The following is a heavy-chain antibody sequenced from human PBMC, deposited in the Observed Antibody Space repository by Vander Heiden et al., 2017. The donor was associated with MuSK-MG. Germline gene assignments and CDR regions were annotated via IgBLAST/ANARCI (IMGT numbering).Heavy chain of an antibody. V-gene: IGHV3-23*01. CDR3: ANDRTRRDAFDI. CDR2: ISGSGGST. J-gene: IGHJ3*02. Sequence: EVQLLESGGGLVQPGGSLRLSCAASGFTFSSYDMSWVRQAPGKGLEWVSAISGSGGSTYYADSVKGRFTISRDNSKNTLYLQMNSLRAEDTAVYYCANDRTRRDAFDIWGQGTMVTVSS. CDR1: GFTFSSYD.